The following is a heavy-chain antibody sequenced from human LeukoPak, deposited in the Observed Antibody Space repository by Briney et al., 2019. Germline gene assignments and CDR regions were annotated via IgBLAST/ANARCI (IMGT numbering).Heavy chain of an antibody. V-gene: IGHV4-59*01. D-gene: IGHD2-21*02. CDR3: ARGDFRYFDF. CDR2: IYNSGST. J-gene: IGHJ4*02. CDR1: GGSITSYY. Sequence: SETLSLTCTVSGGSITSYYWSRIRQPPGKGLEWIGYIYNSGSTNYNPSLRSRVTISVDTSKNQFSLNLNSVTAADTAVYYCARGDFRYFDFWGQGTLVTVSS.